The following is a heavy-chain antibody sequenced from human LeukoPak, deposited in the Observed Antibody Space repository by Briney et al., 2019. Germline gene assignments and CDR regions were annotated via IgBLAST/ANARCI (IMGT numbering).Heavy chain of an antibody. V-gene: IGHV3-21*01. CDR3: ARGRFHLDSSVYSSFYH. CDR2: VSSSSSYI. J-gene: IGHJ4*01. Sequence: GGSLRLSCAASGFTFSPYSMNWVRQAPGKGLEWVSFVSSSSSYIYYADSVKGRFTISRDNAKNSLYLQMNSLRAEDTAVYYCARGRFHLDSSVYSSFYHWGHGTLVTVSS. D-gene: IGHD3-22*01. CDR1: GFTFSPYS.